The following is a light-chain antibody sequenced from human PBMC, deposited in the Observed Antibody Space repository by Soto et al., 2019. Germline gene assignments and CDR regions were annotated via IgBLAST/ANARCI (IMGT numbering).Light chain of an antibody. V-gene: IGLV2-14*03. J-gene: IGLJ2*01. Sequence: QSALTQPASVSGSPVQSITISCTGTSSDIGAYNLVSWYQQHPGKAPKLMLYDVNIRPSGVSNRFSGSKSGNTASLTISGLQAEDEADYYCTSWTTSTTMIFGGGSKVTV. CDR1: SSDIGAYNL. CDR3: TSWTTSTTMI. CDR2: DVN.